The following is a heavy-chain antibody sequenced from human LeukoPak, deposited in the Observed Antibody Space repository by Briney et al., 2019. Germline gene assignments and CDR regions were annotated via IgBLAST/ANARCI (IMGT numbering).Heavy chain of an antibody. CDR3: ARAFYDSSGYYPGYFDY. Sequence: SETLSLTCTVSGGSISSGSYYWSWIRQPAGKGLEWIGRIYTSGSTYYNPSLKSRVTISVDTSKNQFSLKLSSVTAADTAVYYCARAFYDSSGYYPGYFDYWGQGTLVTVSS. J-gene: IGHJ4*02. CDR1: GGSISSGSYY. V-gene: IGHV4-61*02. D-gene: IGHD3-22*01. CDR2: IYTSGST.